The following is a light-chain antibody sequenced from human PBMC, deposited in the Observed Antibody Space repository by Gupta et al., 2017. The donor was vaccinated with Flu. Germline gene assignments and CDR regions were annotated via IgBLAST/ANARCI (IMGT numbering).Light chain of an antibody. J-gene: IGKJ1*01. CDR1: QSISSW. Sequence: PSTLSASVGDRVTITCRASQSISSWVAWYLQKPGKAPKLLIYKASNLENGVPSRFSGSGSGTEFTLTISSLQPDDFATYYCQQDNSYSWTFGQGTKVEIK. CDR2: KAS. V-gene: IGKV1-5*03. CDR3: QQDNSYSWT.